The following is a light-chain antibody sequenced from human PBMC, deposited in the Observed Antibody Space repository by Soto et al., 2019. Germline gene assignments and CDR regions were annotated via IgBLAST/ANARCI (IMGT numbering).Light chain of an antibody. CDR1: QSVSSN. J-gene: IGKJ1*01. V-gene: IGKV3-15*01. CDR2: GAS. CDR3: QQYDNWPRT. Sequence: EIVITQSPATLSVSPGERATLSCRASQSVSSNLAWFQQKRGQTPRLLIYGASARATGVPDRFSGSGSGTEFTLTISSLQSEDCAVYYCQQYDNWPRTFGQGTKVDIK.